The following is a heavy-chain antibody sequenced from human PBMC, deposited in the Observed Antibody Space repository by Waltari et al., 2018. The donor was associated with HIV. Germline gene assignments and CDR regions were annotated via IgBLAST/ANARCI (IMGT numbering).Heavy chain of an antibody. J-gene: IGHJ4*02. CDR1: GSTFSSSS. V-gene: IGHV3-48*02. D-gene: IGHD2-15*01. CDR3: VRDWAGGDY. Sequence: EVQLVESGGGLVQPGGSLRLPCVPSGSTFSSSSMNWVRQAPTKGLEWVSYISSSSSTMYYADSVKGRFTISRDNAKSSLYLQMNSLRDDDTAVYYCVRDWAGGDYWGQGTLVTVSS. CDR2: ISSSSSTM.